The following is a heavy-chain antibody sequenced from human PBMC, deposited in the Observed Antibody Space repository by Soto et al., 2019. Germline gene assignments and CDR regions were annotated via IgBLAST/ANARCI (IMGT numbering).Heavy chain of an antibody. CDR3: TRDPGIAARPGPPDF. D-gene: IGHD6-6*01. Sequence: PVGSLRLSCTASGFTFGDYAMSWFRQAPGKGLEWVGSIRSKAYGGTTEYAASVKGRFTISRDDSKSIAYLQMNSLKTEDTAVYYCTRDPGIAARPGPPDFWGQGTLVTVSS. V-gene: IGHV3-49*03. CDR1: GFTFGDYA. J-gene: IGHJ4*02. CDR2: IRSKAYGGTT.